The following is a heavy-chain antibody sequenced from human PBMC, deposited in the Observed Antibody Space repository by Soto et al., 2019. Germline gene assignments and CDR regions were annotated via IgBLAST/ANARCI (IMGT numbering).Heavy chain of an antibody. V-gene: IGHV4-59*01. CDR3: GRGGWSIDY. CDR2: VYYSGTT. J-gene: IGHJ4*02. CDR1: GGSMSGNY. Sequence: QVQLQESGPGLVKPSETLSLTCSVSGGSMSGNYWSWIRQSPGQGLEWIGYVYYSGTTSYNPSLKTRVTISLDTSKNHCSLKLTSVTAADTAVYYCGRGGWSIDYWGQGTLVTVSS. D-gene: IGHD2-15*01.